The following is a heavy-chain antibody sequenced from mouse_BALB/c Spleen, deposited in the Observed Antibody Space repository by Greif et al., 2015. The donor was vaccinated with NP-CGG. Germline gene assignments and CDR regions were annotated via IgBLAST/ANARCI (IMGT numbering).Heavy chain of an antibody. CDR2: IYPYNGGT. Sequence: EVQRVESGPELGKSGASVKISCKASGYTFTDYNMHWVKQSHGKSLEWIGYIYPYNGGTGYNQKFKSKATLTVDNSSSSAYMALRSLESDDSAVYCCPRGYDPFAYWGQGTLVTVSA. CDR3: PRGYDPFAY. V-gene: IGHV1S29*02. D-gene: IGHD2-3*01. J-gene: IGHJ3*01. CDR1: GYTFTDYN.